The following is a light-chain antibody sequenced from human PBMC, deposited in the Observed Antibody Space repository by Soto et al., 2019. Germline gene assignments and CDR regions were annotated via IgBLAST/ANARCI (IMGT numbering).Light chain of an antibody. V-gene: IGKV1-5*03. CDR3: QQYKSYST. CDR1: QTISSF. J-gene: IGKJ2*01. Sequence: DIQMTQSPSTLSASVGDRVTITCRASQTISSFLAWYQQKPGKAPKLLIYKASSLESGVPSRFSGSGSETEFTLTISSLQPDDFATYYCQQYKSYSTFGQGTKVEI. CDR2: KAS.